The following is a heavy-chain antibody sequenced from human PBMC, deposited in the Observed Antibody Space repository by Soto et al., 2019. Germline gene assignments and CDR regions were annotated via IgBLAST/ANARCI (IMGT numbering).Heavy chain of an antibody. CDR1: GFTFSDHY. J-gene: IGHJ4*02. Sequence: EVQLVESGGGLVQPGGSLRLSCAASGFTFSDHYMDWVRQAPGKGLEWVGRTRNKANSYTTEYAASVKGRFTISRDDSKNSLYLQMNSLKTEDTAVYYCARAHLRSVWYFDYWGQGTLVTVSS. CDR2: TRNKANSYTT. CDR3: ARAHLRSVWYFDY. D-gene: IGHD3-16*01. V-gene: IGHV3-72*01.